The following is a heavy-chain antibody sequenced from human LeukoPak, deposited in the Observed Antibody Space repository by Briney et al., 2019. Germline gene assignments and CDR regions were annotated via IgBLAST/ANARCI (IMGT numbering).Heavy chain of an antibody. CDR1: GGTFSSYA. J-gene: IGHJ4*02. V-gene: IGHV1-69*04. Sequence: ASVKVSCKASGGTFSSYAISWVRQAPGQGLEWMGRIIPILGIANYAQKFQGRVTITADKSTSTAYMGLSSLRSEDTAVYYCARGNYYDSSGYDYWGQGTLVTVSS. CDR2: IIPILGIA. CDR3: ARGNYYDSSGYDY. D-gene: IGHD3-22*01.